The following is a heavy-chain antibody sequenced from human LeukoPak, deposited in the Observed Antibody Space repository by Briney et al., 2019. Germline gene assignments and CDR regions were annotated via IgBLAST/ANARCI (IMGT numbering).Heavy chain of an antibody. CDR1: GYTFTSYG. J-gene: IGHJ4*02. D-gene: IGHD3-22*01. CDR2: IIPIFGTA. Sequence: ASVKVSCKASGYTFTSYGISWVRQAPGQGLEWMGRIIPIFGTANYAQKFQGRVTITTDESTSTAYMELSSLRSEDTAVYYCARGYYDSSGYLYWGQGTLVTVSS. CDR3: ARGYYDSSGYLY. V-gene: IGHV1-69*05.